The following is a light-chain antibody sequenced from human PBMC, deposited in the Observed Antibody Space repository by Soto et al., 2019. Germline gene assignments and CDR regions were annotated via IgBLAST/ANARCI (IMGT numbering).Light chain of an antibody. V-gene: IGKV1-39*01. CDR2: GAS. J-gene: IGKJ3*01. Sequence: DIQMTQSPSSLSASVGDGVTITCRASQSIGNHVNWYQQQSGKAPKLLISGASSLQGGVQSRFSGSGSGTDFTLTIETLQHEDYATYSCDQTYCLPTFDPGTTVAV. CDR3: DQTYCLPT. CDR1: QSIGNH.